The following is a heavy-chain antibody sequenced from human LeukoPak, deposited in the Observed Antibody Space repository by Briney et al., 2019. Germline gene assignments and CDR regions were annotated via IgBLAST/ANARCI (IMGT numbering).Heavy chain of an antibody. CDR1: GLTFSNYG. CDR3: AEDQQLEPFHY. Sequence: PGGSLRLSCAASGLTFSNYGMHWVRKAPGKGLEWVAFIRYDGSDKFYADSVKGRFTISRDNSRDTLYLQMNSLRAEDTAVYFCAEDQQLEPFHYWGRGTLVAVSS. J-gene: IGHJ4*02. V-gene: IGHV3-30*02. D-gene: IGHD1-1*01. CDR2: IRYDGSDK.